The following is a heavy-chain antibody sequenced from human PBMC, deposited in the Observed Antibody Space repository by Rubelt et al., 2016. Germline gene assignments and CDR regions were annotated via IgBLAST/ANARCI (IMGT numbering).Heavy chain of an antibody. CDR2: IYYSRST. Sequence: QLQLQESGPGLVKPSETLSLTCTVSGGSISSTLYYWGWIRQPPGKGLEWIASIYYSRSTYYNPSLKSRVTISVDTSKTRFALKLSPVTAADTAVYYCARDPIYGMDVWGQGTTVTVSS. CDR1: GGSISSTLYY. CDR3: ARDPIYGMDV. V-gene: IGHV4-39*07. J-gene: IGHJ6*02.